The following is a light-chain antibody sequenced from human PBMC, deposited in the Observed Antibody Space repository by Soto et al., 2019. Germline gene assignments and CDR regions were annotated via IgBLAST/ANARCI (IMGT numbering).Light chain of an antibody. CDR3: KQPSNWPPTWT. V-gene: IGKV3-11*01. CDR2: DAS. Sequence: EIVLTKSPATLSLSPGEIATLACRASQSVGSYLAWYQQKPGQAPRLLIYDASNRANGIPARFSGSGSGTDSTTTISSLEPEDFAVDYCKQPSNWPPTWTFGQGTTVEIK. CDR1: QSVGSY. J-gene: IGKJ1*01.